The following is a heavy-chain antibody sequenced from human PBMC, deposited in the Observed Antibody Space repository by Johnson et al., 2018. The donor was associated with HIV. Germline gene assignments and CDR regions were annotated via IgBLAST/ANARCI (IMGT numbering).Heavy chain of an antibody. J-gene: IGHJ3*02. CDR1: GFTFSNSD. CDR2: MGTAGDR. D-gene: IGHD2-21*01. Sequence: VQLVESGGGVVQPGGSLTLSCAASGFTFSNSDMHWVRQPTGQGLEWVSGMGTAGDRHYVDSVKGRFTISRDNPWNTLYLQMNNLTSEDTAVYYCAKSVVVVLVGNNDDAFDMWGQGTMVTVSS. V-gene: IGHV3-13*01. CDR3: AKSVVVVLVGNNDDAFDM.